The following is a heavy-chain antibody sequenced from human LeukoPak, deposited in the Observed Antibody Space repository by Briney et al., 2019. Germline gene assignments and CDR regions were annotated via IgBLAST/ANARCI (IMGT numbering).Heavy chain of an antibody. CDR3: ARKTSQGSQFDP. CDR1: GYTFTGYY. D-gene: IGHD6-13*01. CDR2: MHPNSGDT. V-gene: IGHV1-2*02. Sequence: ASVKVSCKASGYTFTGYYLHWVRQAPGQGPEWMGWMHPNSGDTKYAQSFQGRVSMTRDTSISTAYMELSSLRSDDTAVYYCARKTSQGSQFDPWGQGTLVTVSS. J-gene: IGHJ5*02.